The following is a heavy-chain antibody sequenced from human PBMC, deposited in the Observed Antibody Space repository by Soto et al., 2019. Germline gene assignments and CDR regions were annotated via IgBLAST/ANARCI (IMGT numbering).Heavy chain of an antibody. Sequence: EVQLVESGGDLVQPGGSLRLSCAASGFTFSSYAMHWVRQGPGKGLEYVSGFSSKGGITYYGNSVKGRFTISRANSKNTRYLQMGSVRSDDMAVYYCARGNLESPYCSGVSCYLGGMDVWGQGTTVIVSS. D-gene: IGHD2-15*01. V-gene: IGHV3-64*01. CDR3: ARGNLESPYCSGVSCYLGGMDV. J-gene: IGHJ6*01. CDR2: FSSKGGIT. CDR1: GFTFSSYA.